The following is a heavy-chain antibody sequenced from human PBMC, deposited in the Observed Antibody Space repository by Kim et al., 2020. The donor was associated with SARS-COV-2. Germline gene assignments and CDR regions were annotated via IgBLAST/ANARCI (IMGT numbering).Heavy chain of an antibody. D-gene: IGHD3-22*01. V-gene: IGHV4-4*07. CDR1: GGSISSYH. J-gene: IGHJ5*02. CDR2: IYTSGST. CDR3: AREPADLMIRWFDP. Sequence: SETLSLTCTVSGGSISSYHWSWIRQPAGKGLEWIGRIYTSGSTNYNPSLKSRVTMSVDTSKNQFSLKLSSVTAADTAVYYCAREPADLMIRWFDPWGQGTLVTVSS.